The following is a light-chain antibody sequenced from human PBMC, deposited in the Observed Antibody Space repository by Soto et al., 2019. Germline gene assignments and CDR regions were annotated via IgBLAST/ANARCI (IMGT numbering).Light chain of an antibody. J-gene: IGKJ1*01. CDR3: QHYNGYLT. Sequence: DIQMTQSPSTLSASVGDRVTITCRASQSISDSLAWYQQKPGKAPKLLIYAASSLKSGVSSRFSGSRSGTVYILTISRQQPDVFSSYYCQHYNGYLTFGQGTKVEIK. V-gene: IGKV1-5*03. CDR1: QSISDS. CDR2: AAS.